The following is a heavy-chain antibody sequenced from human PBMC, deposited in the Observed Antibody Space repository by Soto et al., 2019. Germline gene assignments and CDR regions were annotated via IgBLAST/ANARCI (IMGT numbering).Heavy chain of an antibody. Sequence: SETLSLTCTVSGGSISSYYWSWIRQPPGKGLEWIGYIYYSGSTNYNPSLKSRVTISVDNSKNTLYLQVNSLTNEDTAVYYCARYCSSGNCYSNYAFDMWGQGTMVTVSS. D-gene: IGHD2-15*01. J-gene: IGHJ3*02. CDR1: GGSISSYY. CDR2: IYYSGST. V-gene: IGHV4-59*12. CDR3: ARYCSSGNCYSNYAFDM.